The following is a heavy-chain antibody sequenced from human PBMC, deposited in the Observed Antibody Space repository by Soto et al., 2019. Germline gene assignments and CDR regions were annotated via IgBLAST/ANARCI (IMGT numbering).Heavy chain of an antibody. D-gene: IGHD2-2*01. CDR1: GGSISSSSNH. V-gene: IGHV4-39*01. CDR2: IYYLGST. CDR3: ARYCFSISCYGDDY. Sequence: SETLSHTCAVSGGSISSSSNHWGWIRQAPGEGLEGIGSIYYLGSTICNPSLKSRVIISVATSKNQFSLKLSSVTAADTAVYYCARYCFSISCYGDDYWGQGTRVTVSS. J-gene: IGHJ4*02.